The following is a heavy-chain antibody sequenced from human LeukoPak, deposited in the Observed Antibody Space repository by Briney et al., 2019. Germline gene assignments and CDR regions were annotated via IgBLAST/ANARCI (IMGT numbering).Heavy chain of an antibody. Sequence: SETLSLTCTVSGGSINSNAYYWAWIRQPPGKGLEWIGTIYYTGSTYYYPSLKSRLTISLDTSKNQLSLKLSSVTAADTAVYYCARHSTYWVPTTGTFDYWGQGTLVTVSS. V-gene: IGHV4-39*01. CDR2: IYYTGST. J-gene: IGHJ4*02. CDR1: GGSINSNAYY. CDR3: ARHSTYWVPTTGTFDY. D-gene: IGHD3-9*01.